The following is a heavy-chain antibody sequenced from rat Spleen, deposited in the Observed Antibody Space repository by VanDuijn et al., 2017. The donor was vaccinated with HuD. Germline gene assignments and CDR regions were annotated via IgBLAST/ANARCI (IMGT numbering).Heavy chain of an antibody. CDR2: ISTGGGNT. J-gene: IGHJ2*01. V-gene: IGHV5-25*01. D-gene: IGHD1-4*01. CDR3: AREAGVPFHFFDY. Sequence: EVQLVESGGGLVQPGRSLKLSCEASGFTFSNYDMAWVRQAPTKGLEWIASISTGGGNTYYRDSVKGRFTISRDNAKSTLYLQMDSLRSEETATYYCAREAGVPFHFFDYWGQGVMVTVYS. CDR1: GFTFSNYD.